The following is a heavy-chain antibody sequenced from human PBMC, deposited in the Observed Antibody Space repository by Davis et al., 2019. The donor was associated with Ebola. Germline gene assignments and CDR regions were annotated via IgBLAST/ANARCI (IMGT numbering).Heavy chain of an antibody. Sequence: PGGSLRLSCSASGFTFSNSAMHWVRQAPGMGLEYVSGITSNGGSTYYADSLKGRFTISRENAKNSLYLQMNSLRAGDTAVYYCARGPNAFDIWGQGTMVTVSS. CDR2: ITSNGGST. J-gene: IGHJ3*02. CDR3: ARGPNAFDI. CDR1: GFTFSNSA. V-gene: IGHV3-64*04.